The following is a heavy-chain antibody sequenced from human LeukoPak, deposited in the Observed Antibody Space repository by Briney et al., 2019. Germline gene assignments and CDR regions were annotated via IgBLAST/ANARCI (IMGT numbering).Heavy chain of an antibody. J-gene: IGHJ4*02. CDR1: GYTFTSYD. V-gene: IGHV1-8*01. D-gene: IGHD2-2*01. Sequence: GASVKVCCKASGYTFTSYDINWVRQATGQGLEWVGWMNPNTGSTGYAQTFQGRVTITRNTSLSTAYLEVSSLRSEDTAVYYCARARFDCSTFSCYLFDSWGQGTPVTVSS. CDR3: ARARFDCSTFSCYLFDS. CDR2: MNPNTGST.